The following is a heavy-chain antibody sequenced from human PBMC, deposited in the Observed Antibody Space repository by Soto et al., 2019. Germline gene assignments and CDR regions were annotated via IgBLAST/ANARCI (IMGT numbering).Heavy chain of an antibody. CDR1: GGTFSSYT. CDR3: ARDGGLYDSSGYYYVGSPFDY. D-gene: IGHD3-22*01. Sequence: QVQLVQSGAEVKKRGSSVKVSCKASGGTFSSYTISWVRQAPGQGLEWMGRIIPILGIANYAQKFQGRVTITADKSTSTAYMELSSLRSEDTAVYYCARDGGLYDSSGYYYVGSPFDYWGQGTLVTVSS. V-gene: IGHV1-69*08. CDR2: IIPILGIA. J-gene: IGHJ4*02.